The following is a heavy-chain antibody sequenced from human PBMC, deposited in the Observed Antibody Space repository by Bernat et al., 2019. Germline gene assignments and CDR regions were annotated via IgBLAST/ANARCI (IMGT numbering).Heavy chain of an antibody. CDR2: IRNKPDGGST. J-gene: IGHJ4*02. V-gene: IGHV3-15*01. CDR1: GFTFSNAW. Sequence: EVQLVESGGGLVKPGGSLRLSCAAAGFTFSNAWMSWVRQAPGKGLEWVGRIRNKPDGGSTDYAAPVKGRFTISRDDSKNTLYLQMNSLKSEDTAVYFCTREVPGVIPLFDYWGQGTLATVSS. CDR3: TREVPGVIPLFDY. D-gene: IGHD2-2*01.